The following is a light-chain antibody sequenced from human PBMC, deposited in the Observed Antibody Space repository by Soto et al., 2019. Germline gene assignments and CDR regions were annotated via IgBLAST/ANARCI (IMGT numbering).Light chain of an antibody. Sequence: QSALTQPASVSGSPGQSITISCTGTSSDVGGYNYVSWYQQHPGKAPKLMIYEVSNRPSGVSNRFSGSKSGNTASLTISGLQAEDGADYYCSSYTSRSPLVFGGGTKLTVL. CDR2: EVS. CDR3: SSYTSRSPLV. V-gene: IGLV2-14*01. J-gene: IGLJ2*01. CDR1: SSDVGGYNY.